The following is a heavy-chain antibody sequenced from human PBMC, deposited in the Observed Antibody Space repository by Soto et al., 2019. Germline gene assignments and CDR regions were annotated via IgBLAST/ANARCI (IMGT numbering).Heavy chain of an antibody. J-gene: IGHJ4*02. CDR2: TSYDGKNK. CDR1: GFTFSNFV. V-gene: IGHV3-30*04. D-gene: IGHD6-13*01. Sequence: QVQLVESGGGVVQPGGSLRLSCAASGFTFSNFVMHCVRQAPGKGLEWVAATSYDGKNKDYADSVKGRFTISRDNSKNTLYLQMNSLRHEDTAVYYCARERAIAATGIFYYWGQGTLVTISS. CDR3: ARERAIAATGIFYY.